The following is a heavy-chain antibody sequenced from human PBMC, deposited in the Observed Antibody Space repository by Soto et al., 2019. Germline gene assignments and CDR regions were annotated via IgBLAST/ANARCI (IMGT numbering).Heavy chain of an antibody. CDR1: GFTFSSYA. V-gene: IGHV3-23*01. D-gene: IGHD6-6*01. CDR3: ARRGLSSSSTFRYHYYGMDV. Sequence: PGGSLRLSCAASGFTFSSYAMNWVRQAPGKGLEWVSGIGGRGDSTYYADSVKGRFTISRDNSKNTLYVLMNSLRSEDTAVYYCARRGLSSSSTFRYHYYGMDVWGQGTTVTVSS. CDR2: IGGRGDST. J-gene: IGHJ6*02.